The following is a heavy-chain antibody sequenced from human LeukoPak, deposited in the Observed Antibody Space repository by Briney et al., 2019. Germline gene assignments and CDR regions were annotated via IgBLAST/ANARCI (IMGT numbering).Heavy chain of an antibody. D-gene: IGHD6-13*01. V-gene: IGHV4-39*01. J-gene: IGHJ3*02. CDR3: LAAAGNAFDI. Sequence: SETLSLTCTVSGGSISSSSYYWGWIRQPPGKGLEWIGSIYYSGSTYYNPSLKSRVTISVDTSKNQFSLKLSSVTAADTAVYYCLAAAGNAFDIWGQGTMVTASS. CDR2: IYYSGST. CDR1: GGSISSSSYY.